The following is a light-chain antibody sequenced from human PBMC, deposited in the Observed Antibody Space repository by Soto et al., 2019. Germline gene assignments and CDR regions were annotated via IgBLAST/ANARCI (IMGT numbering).Light chain of an antibody. CDR1: QSLNTN. V-gene: IGKV3-20*01. CDR2: HAS. Sequence: EIVLTQSPGTLSLSPGERATLSCRASQSLNTNLAWYQQKSGQAPRLLIYHASSRVTGLPDRFSGSGSGTGFTLTISRLEPEELAVYYCQQYGSSPAEVYTFGQGTKLEIK. J-gene: IGKJ2*01. CDR3: QQYGSSPAEVYT.